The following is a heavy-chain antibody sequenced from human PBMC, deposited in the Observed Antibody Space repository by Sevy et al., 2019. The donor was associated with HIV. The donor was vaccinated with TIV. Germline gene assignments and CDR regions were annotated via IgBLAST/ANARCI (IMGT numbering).Heavy chain of an antibody. Sequence: ASVKVSCKVSGYTLTELSMHWARQPPGKGLEWMGRFDPEDGETIYAQKFLGRLTMTEDTSTDTAYMDLSSLRSEDTAVYYCATEDITMIPYGLDVWGQGTTVTVSS. V-gene: IGHV1-24*01. J-gene: IGHJ6*02. CDR2: FDPEDGET. CDR3: ATEDITMIPYGLDV. D-gene: IGHD3-22*01. CDR1: GYTLTELS.